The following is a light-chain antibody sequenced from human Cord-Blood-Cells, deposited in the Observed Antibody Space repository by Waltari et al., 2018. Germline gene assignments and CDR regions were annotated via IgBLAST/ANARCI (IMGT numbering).Light chain of an antibody. CDR3: QQRSNWPPT. Sequence: EIVLTQSPATLSLSPGERATLSCRASQSVSSYLAWYQQKPGQAPRLLIYDASNRATGIPARFSGSGSGTDFTLTISGLEPEDFAVYYGQQRSNWPPTFGQGTKVEIK. CDR1: QSVSSY. V-gene: IGKV3-11*01. J-gene: IGKJ1*01. CDR2: DAS.